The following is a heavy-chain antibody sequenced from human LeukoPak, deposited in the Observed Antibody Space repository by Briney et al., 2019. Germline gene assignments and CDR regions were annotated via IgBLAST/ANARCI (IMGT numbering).Heavy chain of an antibody. J-gene: IGHJ4*02. CDR2: IYPDDSDT. Sequence: KPGESLKTSCQGSGYSFANYWIGWVRQMPGKGLEWMGIIYPDDSDTRYSPSFQGQVTISADKSISTAYLQWSSLKASDTAMYYCARHSATRGSGYNGLGYWGQGTQVTVSS. CDR3: ARHSATRGSGYNGLGY. CDR1: GYSFANYW. V-gene: IGHV5-51*01. D-gene: IGHD5-24*01.